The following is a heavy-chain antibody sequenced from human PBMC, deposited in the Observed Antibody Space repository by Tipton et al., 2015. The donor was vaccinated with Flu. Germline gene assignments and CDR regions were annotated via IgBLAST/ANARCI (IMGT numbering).Heavy chain of an antibody. Sequence: SLRLSCTASGFTFSRYAMSWVRQAPGKGLEWVSAIGGGGATTYFADSVKGRFTISRDNLRNTLSLQMNSPRAEDTAIYYCARVIPEFVAGLSYWGQGALVTVSS. V-gene: IGHV3-23*01. CDR3: ARVIPEFVAGLSY. J-gene: IGHJ4*02. CDR2: IGGGGATT. D-gene: IGHD6-19*01. CDR1: GFTFSRYA.